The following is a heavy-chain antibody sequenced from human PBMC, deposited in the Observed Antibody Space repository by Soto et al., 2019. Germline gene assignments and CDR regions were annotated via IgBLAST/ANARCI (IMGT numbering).Heavy chain of an antibody. V-gene: IGHV4-59*01. CDR2: IYYSGST. Sequence: PSETLSLTCAVYGGSFSGYYWSWIRQPPGKGLEWIGDIYYSGSTNYNPSLKSRVTISVDTSKNQFSLKLSSVTAADTAVYYCARGTHSSGYSWVFDYWGQGTLVTVSS. CDR1: GGSFSGYY. D-gene: IGHD3-22*01. J-gene: IGHJ4*02. CDR3: ARGTHSSGYSWVFDY.